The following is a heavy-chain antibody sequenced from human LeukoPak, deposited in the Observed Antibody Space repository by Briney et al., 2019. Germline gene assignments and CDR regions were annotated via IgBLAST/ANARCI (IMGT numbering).Heavy chain of an antibody. CDR3: AALGDSIY. CDR2: IGHAGDT. CDR1: GFAFSSYD. J-gene: IGHJ4*02. V-gene: IGHV3-13*01. Sequence: GGSLRLSCAASGFAFSSYDMHWVRQVSGKGLEWVSAIGHAGDTYYADSVKGRFTISRVDAKNYFFPQMNSLRAGDTAVYFCAALGDSIYWGQGTLVTVSS. D-gene: IGHD1-26*01.